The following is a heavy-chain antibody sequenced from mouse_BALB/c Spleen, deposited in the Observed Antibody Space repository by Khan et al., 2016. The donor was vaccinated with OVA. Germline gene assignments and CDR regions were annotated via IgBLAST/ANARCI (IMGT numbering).Heavy chain of an antibody. CDR1: GYIFTSYW. Sequence: QVQLKQSGAELVRPGASVKLSCKTSGYIFTSYWIHWVKQRPGQGLEWIARIYPGTDNTYYTEKVKDRATLTADKSSSTAYMQLSSLKSEDSAVYFCAREEALYCFDYWGQGTTVTVSA. CDR2: IYPGTDNT. V-gene: IGHV1-76*01. J-gene: IGHJ2*01. D-gene: IGHD3-2*02. CDR3: AREEALYCFDY.